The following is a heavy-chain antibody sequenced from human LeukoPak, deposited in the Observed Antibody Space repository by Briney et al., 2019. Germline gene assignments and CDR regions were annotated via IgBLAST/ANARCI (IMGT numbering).Heavy chain of an antibody. CDR3: AKVDYYDSSGYYSYFDY. V-gene: IGHV3-23*01. D-gene: IGHD3-22*01. Sequence: PGGSLRLSCAASGFTFSSYAMSWVRQAPGKGLEWVSAISGSGGSTYYADSVKGRFTISRDNSKNTLYLQMNSLRAEDTAVYYCAKVDYYDSSGYYSYFDYWGQGTLVTVSS. J-gene: IGHJ4*02. CDR1: GFTFSSYA. CDR2: ISGSGGST.